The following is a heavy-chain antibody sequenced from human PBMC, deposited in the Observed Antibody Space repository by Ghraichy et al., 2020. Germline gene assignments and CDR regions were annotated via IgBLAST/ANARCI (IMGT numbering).Heavy chain of an antibody. CDR3: AQDTAPLID. Sequence: GGSLRLSCAASGFTFSNYGMHWLRQAPGKGLEWVSFLQYDGNTDFYTASVKGRFTISRDISKSTLFLQMDSLRPDDTAVYYCAQDTAPLIDWGRGTLVTVSS. CDR1: GFTFSNYG. J-gene: IGHJ4*02. D-gene: IGHD2-21*02. CDR2: LQYDGNTD. V-gene: IGHV3-30*02.